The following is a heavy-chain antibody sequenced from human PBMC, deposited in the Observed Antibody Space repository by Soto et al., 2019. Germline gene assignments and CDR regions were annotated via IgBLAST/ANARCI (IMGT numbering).Heavy chain of an antibody. CDR3: ASTGSTGWYVFDY. J-gene: IGHJ4*02. V-gene: IGHV3-11*06. CDR2: ISSSSSYT. D-gene: IGHD6-19*01. CDR1: GFTFSDYY. Sequence: PGGYLRLCCADSGFTFSDYYMSWIRQAPGKGLEWVSYISSSSSYTNYADSVKGRCTISRDNAKNSLYLEMNSLRAEDTAVYYCASTGSTGWYVFDYWGQGTLATVSS.